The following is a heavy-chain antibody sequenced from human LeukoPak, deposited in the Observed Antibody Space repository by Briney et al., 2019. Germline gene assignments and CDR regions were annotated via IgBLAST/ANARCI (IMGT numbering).Heavy chain of an antibody. V-gene: IGHV3-11*06. Sequence: GGSLRLSCTASGFTFSDYSLSWIRQAPGKGLEWVSYITSSSRYTNYADSVKGRFTISRDNAKNSVYLQMNSLRAGDTAVYYCARGLNWGSDYWGQGTLVTVSS. CDR1: GFTFSDYS. CDR2: ITSSSRYT. CDR3: ARGLNWGSDY. D-gene: IGHD7-27*01. J-gene: IGHJ4*02.